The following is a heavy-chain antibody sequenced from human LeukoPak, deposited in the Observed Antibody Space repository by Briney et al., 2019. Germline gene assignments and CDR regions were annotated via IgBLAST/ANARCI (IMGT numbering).Heavy chain of an antibody. V-gene: IGHV3-23*01. J-gene: IGHJ3*02. CDR2: ISGSGGST. CDR3: AKDPYSGSYYGYDAFDI. Sequence: PGGSLRLSCAASGFTFSSYAMSWVRQAPGKGLEWVSAISGSGGSTYYADSVKGRFTISRDNSKNTLYLQMNSLRAEDTAVYYCAKDPYSGSYYGYDAFDIWGQGTMVTVSS. D-gene: IGHD1-26*01. CDR1: GFTFSSYA.